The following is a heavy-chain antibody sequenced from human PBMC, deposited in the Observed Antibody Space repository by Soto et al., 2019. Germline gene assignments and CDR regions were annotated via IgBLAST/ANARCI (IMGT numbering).Heavy chain of an antibody. CDR3: ARYCSGGSCFGGNDAFDI. CDR2: MNPNSGNT. D-gene: IGHD2-15*01. Sequence: ASVKVSCKASGYTFTSYDSNWVRQATGQGLEWMGWMNPNSGNTGYAQKFQGRVTMTRNTSISTAYMELSSLRSEDTAVYYCARYCSGGSCFGGNDAFDIWGQGTMVTVSS. V-gene: IGHV1-8*01. CDR1: GYTFTSYD. J-gene: IGHJ3*02.